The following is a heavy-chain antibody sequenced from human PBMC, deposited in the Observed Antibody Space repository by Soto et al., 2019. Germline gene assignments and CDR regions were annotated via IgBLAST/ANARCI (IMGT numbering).Heavy chain of an antibody. CDR1: GGSITPYY. Sequence: QVQLKESGPGLVKPADTLSLKCTVSGGSITPYYWSWIRQTPGGGLEWIGYVAYNGNTNYHLSLKRRVSISADTSKNEFSLKLTSLTAADAAIYFCARQQYTVVTAFDVWGQGTMVAVSS. V-gene: IGHV4-59*07. CDR2: VAYNGNT. D-gene: IGHD2-15*01. CDR3: ARQQYTVVTAFDV. J-gene: IGHJ3*01.